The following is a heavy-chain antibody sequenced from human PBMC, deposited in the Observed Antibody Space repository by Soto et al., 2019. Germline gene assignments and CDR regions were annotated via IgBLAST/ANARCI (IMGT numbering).Heavy chain of an antibody. V-gene: IGHV3-21*01. CDR1: GFTFSSYS. D-gene: IGHD2-21*02. CDR3: ARMRYGDPRWYFDL. CDR2: ISSSNSYI. J-gene: IGHJ2*01. Sequence: EVQLVESGGGLVKPGGSLRLSCAASGFTFSSYSMIWVRQAPGKGLEWVSSISSSNSYIYYADSVKGRFTISRDNXXESLYLQMNSLRAEDTAVYYCARMRYGDPRWYFDLWGRGTLVTVSS.